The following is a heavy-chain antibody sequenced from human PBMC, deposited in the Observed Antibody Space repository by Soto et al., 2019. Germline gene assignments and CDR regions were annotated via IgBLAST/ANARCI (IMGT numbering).Heavy chain of an antibody. Sequence: PSETLSLTCTVSGGSISRGGYYWVWIRQRPGKGLEWMGYISYTGATHYSPSLESRATISVDTSKNQLSLRLTSVTAADTAVYHCARNPNDFGDYTAFDVWGQGTMVTVS. CDR2: ISYTGAT. CDR3: ARNPNDFGDYTAFDV. J-gene: IGHJ3*01. CDR1: GGSISRGGYY. V-gene: IGHV4-31*03. D-gene: IGHD4-17*01.